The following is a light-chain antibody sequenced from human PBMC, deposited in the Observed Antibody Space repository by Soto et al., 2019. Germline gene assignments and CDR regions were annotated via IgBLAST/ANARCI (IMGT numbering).Light chain of an antibody. J-gene: IGKJ4*01. CDR3: QQYGSSPPLT. CDR1: QSVSSSY. V-gene: IGKV3-20*01. CDR2: GAS. Sequence: EIVLTQSPGTLSLSPVERATLSCRASQSVSSSYLAWYQQKPGQAPRLLIYGASSKATGNPDRFSGSGSGTDFTLTISRLEPQDFAVYYCQQYGSSPPLTFGGGTKVEIK.